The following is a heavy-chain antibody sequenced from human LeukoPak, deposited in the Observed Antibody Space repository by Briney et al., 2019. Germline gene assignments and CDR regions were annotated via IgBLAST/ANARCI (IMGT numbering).Heavy chain of an antibody. CDR2: SNPNSGGT. V-gene: IGHV1-2*02. D-gene: IGHD2-8*01. J-gene: IGHJ6*02. CDR1: GYTFTRYA. Sequence: ASVKVSCKASGYTFTRYAMNWVRQAPGQGLEWMGWSNPNSGGTNYAQKFQGRVTMTRDTSISTAYMELGRLRSDDTAVYYCATPLYCTNGVCPHSLGVDDVWGQGTTVTVSS. CDR3: ATPLYCTNGVCPHSLGVDDV.